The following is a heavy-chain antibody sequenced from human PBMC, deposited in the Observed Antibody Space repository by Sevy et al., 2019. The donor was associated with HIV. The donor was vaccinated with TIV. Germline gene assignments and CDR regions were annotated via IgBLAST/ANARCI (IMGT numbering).Heavy chain of an antibody. V-gene: IGHV3-30*02. Sequence: GGSLRLSCAASGFTFSNYGIHWVRQAPGKGLEWVAFIRYDGSNEYYVDSVKGRFTISGDNSKCTLYLQMNSLSAEDTAVYYCAKDRKVLLVVYAIPFDALDIWGQGTMVTVSS. D-gene: IGHD2-8*02. CDR3: AKDRKVLLVVYAIPFDALDI. CDR1: GFTFSNYG. J-gene: IGHJ3*02. CDR2: IRYDGSNE.